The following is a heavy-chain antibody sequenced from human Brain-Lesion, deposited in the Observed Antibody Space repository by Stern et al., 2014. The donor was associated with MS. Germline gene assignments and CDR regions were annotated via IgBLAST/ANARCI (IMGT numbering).Heavy chain of an antibody. CDR2: IYYSGNT. CDR3: AGEEDIRYCSGGSCTGNWFDP. J-gene: IGHJ5*02. V-gene: IGHV4-39*02. Sequence: QVQLVQSGPGLVKPSETLSLTCTAAGGSVSSTSYAWAWIRQPPGKGLEWIGTIYYSGNTYYSPSHKGRPPIPLDPSKNPSPLQLRSVTAADTAVYYCAGEEDIRYCSGGSCTGNWFDPWGQGTLVTVSS. D-gene: IGHD2-15*01. CDR1: GGSVSSTSYA.